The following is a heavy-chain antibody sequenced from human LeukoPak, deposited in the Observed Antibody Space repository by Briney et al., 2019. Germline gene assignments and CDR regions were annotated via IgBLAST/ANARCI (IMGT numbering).Heavy chain of an antibody. CDR3: TVTSF. D-gene: IGHD2-2*01. CDR2: IYYSGST. J-gene: IGHJ4*02. CDR1: GGSISTSSYY. Sequence: SETLSLTCTVSGGSISTSSYYWGWVRQPPGKGLEWIGSIYYSGSTYYNPSLKSRVTISVDTSKNQFSLKLSSVTAADTAVYYCTVTSFWGQGTLVTVSS. V-gene: IGHV4-39*01.